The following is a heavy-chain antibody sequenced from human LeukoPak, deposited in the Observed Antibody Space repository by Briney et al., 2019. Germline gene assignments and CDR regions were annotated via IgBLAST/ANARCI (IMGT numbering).Heavy chain of an antibody. CDR3: ASAHLSSGWHPFDY. Sequence: PSGTLSLTCTVSGGSISSYYWSWIRQPAGKGLEWIGCIYTSGSTNYNPSLKSRVTMSVDTSKNQFSLKLSSVTAADTAVYYCASAHLSSGWHPFDYWGQGTLVTVSS. V-gene: IGHV4-4*07. D-gene: IGHD6-19*01. J-gene: IGHJ4*02. CDR2: IYTSGST. CDR1: GGSISSYY.